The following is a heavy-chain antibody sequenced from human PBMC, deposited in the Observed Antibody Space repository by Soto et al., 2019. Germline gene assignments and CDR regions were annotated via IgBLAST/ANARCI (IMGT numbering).Heavy chain of an antibody. Sequence: EVQLLESGGDLVQPGGSLRLSCATSGFTFSSYDMSWVRQAPGEGLEWVSLVTGSGGSTYYADSVKGRFTISRDNSKSTLYLQMKSLGAEDTGVYYGVKGGRHWSRFDYWGQGTLVTVTS. CDR2: VTGSGGST. D-gene: IGHD2-8*02. CDR1: GFTFSSYD. CDR3: VKGGRHWSRFDY. J-gene: IGHJ4*02. V-gene: IGHV3-23*01.